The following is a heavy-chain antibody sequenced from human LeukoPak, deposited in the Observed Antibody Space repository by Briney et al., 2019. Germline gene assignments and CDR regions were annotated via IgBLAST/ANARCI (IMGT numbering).Heavy chain of an antibody. CDR1: DFTVSSNS. CDR2: TYSSGST. J-gene: IGHJ4*02. CDR3: ATESYGGA. Sequence: PGRSLRLSCAASDFTVSSNSMSSVRQAPGKGLEWVSVTYSSGSTQYADSVKGRFTISRDSSKNTLYLQMNSLRAEDTAVYYCATESYGGAWGQGTLVTVSS. D-gene: IGHD1-26*01. V-gene: IGHV3-53*01.